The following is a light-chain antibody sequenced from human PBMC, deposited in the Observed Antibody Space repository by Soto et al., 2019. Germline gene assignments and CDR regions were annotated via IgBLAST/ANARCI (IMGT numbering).Light chain of an antibody. CDR1: SSDVGGYNY. Sequence: ALTQPASVSGSPGQSITISCTGTSSDVGGYNYVSWYQQHPGKAPKLMIYEVTDRPSGVSNRFSGSKSGNTASLTISGLQAEDEAEYYCSSYTNINTRACVFGTGTKVTVL. CDR3: SSYTNINTRACV. J-gene: IGLJ1*01. CDR2: EVT. V-gene: IGLV2-14*01.